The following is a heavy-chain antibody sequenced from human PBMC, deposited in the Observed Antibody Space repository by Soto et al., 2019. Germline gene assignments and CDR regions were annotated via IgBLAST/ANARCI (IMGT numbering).Heavy chain of an antibody. CDR2: INPSGGST. D-gene: IGHD6-13*01. CDR1: GYTFTSYY. V-gene: IGHV1-46*03. CDR3: ARDNRAAAHSTLGYYYMDV. Sequence: QVQLVQSGAEVKKPGASVKVSCKASGYTFTSYYMHWVRQAPGQGLEWMGIINPSGGSTSYAQKFQGRVTMTRDTSTSTVYMELSSLRSEDTAVYYCARDNRAAAHSTLGYYYMDVWGKGTTVTVSS. J-gene: IGHJ6*03.